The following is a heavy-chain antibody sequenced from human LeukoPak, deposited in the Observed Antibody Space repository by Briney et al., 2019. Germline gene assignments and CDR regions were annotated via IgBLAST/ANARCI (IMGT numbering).Heavy chain of an antibody. CDR2: ITGSGGNT. CDR3: ARASPPGYSSSWYDY. D-gene: IGHD6-13*01. CDR1: GFIFSSYS. V-gene: IGHV3-23*01. J-gene: IGHJ4*02. Sequence: GGSLRLSCAASGFIFSSYSMSWVRQAPGKGLEWVSVITGSGGNTYYADSVKGRFTISKDNSKNTVYLQMDSLRAEDTAVYYCARASPPGYSSSWYDYWGQGALVTVSS.